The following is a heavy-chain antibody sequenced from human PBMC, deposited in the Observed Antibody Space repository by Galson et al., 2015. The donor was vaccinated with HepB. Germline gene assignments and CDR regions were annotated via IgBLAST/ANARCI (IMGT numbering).Heavy chain of an antibody. D-gene: IGHD6-13*01. Sequence: TLSLTCTVSGGSISSYYWSWIRQPPGKGLEWIGYIYYSGSTNYNPSLKSRVTISVDTSKNQFSLKLSSVTAADTAVYYCARRDGIAAADDYWGQGTLVTVSS. J-gene: IGHJ4*02. CDR3: ARRDGIAAADDY. V-gene: IGHV4-59*08. CDR2: IYYSGST. CDR1: GGSISSYY.